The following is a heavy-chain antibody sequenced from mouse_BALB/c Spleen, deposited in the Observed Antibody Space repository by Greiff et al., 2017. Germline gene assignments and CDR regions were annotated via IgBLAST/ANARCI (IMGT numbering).Heavy chain of an antibody. CDR2: ISSGGST. CDR3: ARGGDGYPYWYFDV. D-gene: IGHD2-3*01. J-gene: IGHJ1*01. V-gene: IGHV5-6-5*01. CDR1: GFTFSSYA. Sequence: EVQLVESGGGLVKPGGSLKLSCAASGFTFSSYAMSWVRQTPEKRLEWVASISSGGSTYYPDSVKGRFTISRDNARNILYLQMSSLRSEDTAMYYCARGGDGYPYWYFDVWGAGTTVTVSS.